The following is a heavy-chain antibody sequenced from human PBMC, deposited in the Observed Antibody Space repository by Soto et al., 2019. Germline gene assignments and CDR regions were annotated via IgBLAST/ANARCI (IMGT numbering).Heavy chain of an antibody. V-gene: IGHV3-53*01. J-gene: IGHJ5*02. Sequence: GGSLRLSCAISGFSVSSNYLSWVRQAPGKGLEWVSVHHSGGSTYYADSVQGRFTISRDKSNNTLYLQMRRVRAEDTAVYFCARHRHPRGTVGATSPLDPWGQGTQVTV. CDR3: ARHRHPRGTVGATSPLDP. CDR2: HHSGGST. D-gene: IGHD1-26*01. CDR1: GFSVSSNY.